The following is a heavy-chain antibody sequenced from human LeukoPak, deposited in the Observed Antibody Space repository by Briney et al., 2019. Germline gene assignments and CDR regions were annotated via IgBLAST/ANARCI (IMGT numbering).Heavy chain of an antibody. CDR2: DFSGGGT. CDR3: ARGGNRGSYYFDY. D-gene: IGHD1-26*01. Sequence: GGSLRLSCAASGFTFSSYTMNWDRQAPGKGLEWVSVDFSGGGTYYADSVKGRFTISRDTSKNTLFLQMTSLRAEDTAVYYCARGGNRGSYYFDYWGQGTLVTVSS. V-gene: IGHV3-53*01. CDR1: GFTFSSYT. J-gene: IGHJ4*02.